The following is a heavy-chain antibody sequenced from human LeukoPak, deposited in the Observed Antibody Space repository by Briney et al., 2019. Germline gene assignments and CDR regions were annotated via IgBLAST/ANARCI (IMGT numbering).Heavy chain of an antibody. CDR2: ISSSSSSYI. J-gene: IGHJ4*02. D-gene: IGHD3-22*01. CDR1: GFTFSSYS. Sequence: VGSLRPSCAASGFTFSSYSMNWVRQAPGKGVEWVSSISSSSSSYIYYADSVKGRFTISRDNAKNSLYLQMNSLRAEDTAVYYCAREGSYYDSSGYYREFDYWGQGTLVTVSS. V-gene: IGHV3-21*01. CDR3: AREGSYYDSSGYYREFDY.